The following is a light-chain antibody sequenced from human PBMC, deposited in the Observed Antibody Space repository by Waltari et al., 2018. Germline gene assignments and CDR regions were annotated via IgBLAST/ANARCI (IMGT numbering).Light chain of an antibody. J-gene: IGKJ1*01. Sequence: EIVLTQSPGTLSLSPGARVTLSCRDSQSVRRYLAWYQEKPGQAPRLLIYDECSWATGIPDSFSGSETGTDFSLTMRRLGPEDSVGYYCEEYVGLPATFGQGSKVEIK. CDR1: QSVRRY. CDR3: EEYVGLPAT. V-gene: IGKV3-20*01. CDR2: DEC.